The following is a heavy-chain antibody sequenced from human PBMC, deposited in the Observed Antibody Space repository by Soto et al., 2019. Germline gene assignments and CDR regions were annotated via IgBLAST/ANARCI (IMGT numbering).Heavy chain of an antibody. CDR2: IIPIFGTA. Sequence: QVQLVQSGAEVKKPGSSVKVSCKASGGTFSSYAISWVRQAPGQGLEWMGGIIPIFGTANYAQKFQGRVTITADESTSTAYMDLSSLRSEDPAVYYCARGGSGYQLGKNWFDPWGQGTLVTVSS. CDR1: GGTFSSYA. V-gene: IGHV1-69*12. CDR3: ARGGSGYQLGKNWFDP. J-gene: IGHJ5*02. D-gene: IGHD2-2*01.